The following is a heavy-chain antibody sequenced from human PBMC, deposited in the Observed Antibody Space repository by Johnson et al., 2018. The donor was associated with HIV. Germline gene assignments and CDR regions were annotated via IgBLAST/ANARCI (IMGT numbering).Heavy chain of an antibody. CDR2: ISYDGSNK. J-gene: IGHJ3*02. Sequence: QVQLVESGGGVVQPGRSLRLSCAASAFTFSSYAMHWVRQAPGKGLEWVAVISYDGSNKYYADSVKGRFTISRDNSKNTLYLQMNSLRAEDTAVYYCARDDRPDGFDIWGQGTMVTVSS. D-gene: IGHD1-14*01. CDR1: AFTFSSYA. CDR3: ARDDRPDGFDI. V-gene: IGHV3-30*04.